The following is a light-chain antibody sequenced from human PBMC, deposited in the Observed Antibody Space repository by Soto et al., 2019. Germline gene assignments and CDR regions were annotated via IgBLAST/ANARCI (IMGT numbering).Light chain of an antibody. J-gene: IGKJ2*01. CDR2: GAS. V-gene: IGKV3-15*01. CDR3: QQYNNWPYT. CDR1: QRVSSN. Sequence: EIVMTQSPATLSVSPGERATLSCRASQRVSSNLAWYQQKPGQAPRLHTYGASTRATGIPARFSGSGSGTEFTITISSLQSEDFAVYYCQQYNNWPYTFGQGTKLEIK.